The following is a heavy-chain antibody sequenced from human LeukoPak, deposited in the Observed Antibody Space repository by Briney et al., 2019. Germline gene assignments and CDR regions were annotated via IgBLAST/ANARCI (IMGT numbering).Heavy chain of an antibody. CDR1: GGSISSSDW. CDR3: ARDPHCSNTNCPFDY. V-gene: IGHV4-4*02. J-gene: IGHJ4*02. D-gene: IGHD2-2*01. CDR2: IYRNKNS. Sequence: SESLSLTCAVSGGSISSSDWWSCVRPPPGRGLEWIGYIYRNKNSNYNPSRKSRVTMPEDKSKNQFSLRLSSVTAADTAGYYCARDPHCSNTNCPFDYWGQGTLVIVSS.